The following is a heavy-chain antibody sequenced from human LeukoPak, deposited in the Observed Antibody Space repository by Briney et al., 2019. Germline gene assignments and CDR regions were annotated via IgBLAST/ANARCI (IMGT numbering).Heavy chain of an antibody. D-gene: IGHD3-10*01. CDR1: GFTFSSYA. J-gene: IGHJ4*02. CDR3: ATDGELLWFGESQYYFDY. V-gene: IGHV3-23*01. Sequence: GGTLRLSCAASGFTFSSYAMSWVRQAPGKGLEWGSAISGSGGSTYYADSVKGRSPISRDNSKNTLYLQMNSLRAEDTAVYYCATDGELLWFGESQYYFDYWGQGTLVTVSS. CDR2: ISGSGGST.